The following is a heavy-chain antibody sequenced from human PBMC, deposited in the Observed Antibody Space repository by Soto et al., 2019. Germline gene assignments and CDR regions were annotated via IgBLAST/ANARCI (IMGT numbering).Heavy chain of an antibody. CDR3: AKGGPDCVSTTCYLLVAFDV. CDR2: ISAYNGNT. CDR1: GCTFTSYG. V-gene: IGHV1-18*01. D-gene: IGHD2-2*01. Sequence: ASVKVSCKASGCTFTSYGISWVRQAPGQGLEWMGWISAYNGNTNYAQKLQGRVTMTTDTSTSTAYMELNSLRAEDTAVYYCAKGGPDCVSTTCYLLVAFDVWGQGTMVTVSS. J-gene: IGHJ3*01.